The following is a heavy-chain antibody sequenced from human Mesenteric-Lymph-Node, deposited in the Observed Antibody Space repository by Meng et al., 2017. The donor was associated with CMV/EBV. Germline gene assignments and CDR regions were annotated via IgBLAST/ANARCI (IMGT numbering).Heavy chain of an antibody. CDR1: RGSFSGSY. J-gene: IGHJ4*02. V-gene: IGHV4-34*01. D-gene: IGHD3-9*01. Sequence: QVRLLQSGRRILRLSGSRSGTYAVHRGSFSGSYGNWIRQSPEQGLEWIGEINHSGSTTNNPSFTSRIIISVDSSTNQISLNMSSVTAADTAVYYCARGSSYDILTGYFDYWGQGALVTVPS. CDR2: INHSGST. CDR3: ARGSSYDILTGYFDY.